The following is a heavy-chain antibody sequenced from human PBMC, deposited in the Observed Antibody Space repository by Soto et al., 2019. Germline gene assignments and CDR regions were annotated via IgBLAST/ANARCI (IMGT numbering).Heavy chain of an antibody. J-gene: IGHJ5*02. V-gene: IGHV4-38-2*02. CDR3: ARDTNSLDL. D-gene: IGHD2-8*01. CDR2: IYHTGDT. CDR1: SYSISSGFF. Sequence: SETLSLTCVVSSYSISSGFFWAWIRQPPGKGLEWVGSIYHTGDTHYNPSLRSQVSMSVDASKNQFSLRLTSLTAADTAVYFCARDTNSLDLWGRGILVTVSS.